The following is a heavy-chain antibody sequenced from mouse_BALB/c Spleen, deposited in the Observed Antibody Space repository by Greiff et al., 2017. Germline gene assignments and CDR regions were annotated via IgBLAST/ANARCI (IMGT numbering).Heavy chain of an antibody. D-gene: IGHD2-10*01. Sequence: QVQLQQSGAELVKPGASVKLSCKASGYTFTSYYMYWVKQRPGQGLEWIGEINPSNGGTNFNEKFKSKATLTVDKSSSTAYMQLSSLTSEDSAVYYCTRCLLGAMDDWGQGTSVTVSS. CDR3: TRCLLGAMDD. CDR1: GYTFTSYY. CDR2: INPSNGGT. J-gene: IGHJ4*01. V-gene: IGHV1S81*02.